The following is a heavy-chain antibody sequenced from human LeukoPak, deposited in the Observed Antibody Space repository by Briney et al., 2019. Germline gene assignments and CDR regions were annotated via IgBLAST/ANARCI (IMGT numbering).Heavy chain of an antibody. CDR3: ARDYASDY. V-gene: IGHV3-30*03. CDR1: GFTFSTYG. Sequence: PGGSLRLSCAASGFTFSTYGMHWVRQAPGKGLEWVAFMSYDGSNKHYADSVKGRFTISRDNAKNSLYLQMSSLRAEDTAVYYCARDYASDYWGQGTLVTVSS. J-gene: IGHJ4*02. D-gene: IGHD3-10*01. CDR2: MSYDGSNK.